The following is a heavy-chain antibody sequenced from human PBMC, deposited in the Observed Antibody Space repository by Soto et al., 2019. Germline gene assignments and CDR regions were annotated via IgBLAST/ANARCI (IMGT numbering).Heavy chain of an antibody. Sequence: ASVKVSCKASGYTFIKYGVAWVRQAPGQGLEWMGWISPYDDKTIYAQKFQGRVTMTTDTSTSTAHMELRSLRSDDTAVYYCAREGQAPYYYYGMDVWGQGIAVTVSS. CDR3: AREGQAPYYYYGMDV. J-gene: IGHJ6*02. CDR1: GYTFIKYG. V-gene: IGHV1-18*01. CDR2: ISPYDDKT.